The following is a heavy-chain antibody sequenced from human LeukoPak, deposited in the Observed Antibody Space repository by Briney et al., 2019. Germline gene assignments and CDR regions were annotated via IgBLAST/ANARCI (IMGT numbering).Heavy chain of an antibody. CDR1: GFTFSSYW. V-gene: IGHV3-7*01. CDR2: IKQDGSEK. D-gene: IGHD2-21*02. Sequence: GGSLRLSCAASGFTFSSYWMSWVRQAPGKGLEWAANIKQDGSEKYYVDSVKGRFTISRDNAKNSLYLQMNSLRAEDTAVYYCASSRLPTWGAFDIWGQGTMVTVSS. J-gene: IGHJ3*02. CDR3: ASSRLPTWGAFDI.